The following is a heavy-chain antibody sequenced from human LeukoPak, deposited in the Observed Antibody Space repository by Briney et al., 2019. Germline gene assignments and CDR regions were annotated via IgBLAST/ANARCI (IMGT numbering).Heavy chain of an antibody. CDR3: ARDLGYSYGYDY. D-gene: IGHD5-18*01. Sequence: ASVKVSCKASGYTFTSYAMHWVRQAPGQRLEWMGWINAGNGNTKYSQKFQGRVTITRDTSASTAYMELSSLRSEDTAVYYCARDLGYSYGYDYRGQGTLVTVSS. CDR2: INAGNGNT. CDR1: GYTFTSYA. V-gene: IGHV1-3*01. J-gene: IGHJ4*02.